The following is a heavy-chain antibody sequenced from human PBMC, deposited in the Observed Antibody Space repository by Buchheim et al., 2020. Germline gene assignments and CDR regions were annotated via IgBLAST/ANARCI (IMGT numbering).Heavy chain of an antibody. V-gene: IGHV3-30*02. CDR3: AKTKGGEYYFDY. D-gene: IGHD3-16*01. J-gene: IGHJ4*02. Sequence: QVQLVESGGGVVQPGRSLRLSCAASGFTFSSYGMHWVRQAPGKGLEWVAFIRYDGSNKYYADSVKGRFTITRDNSKNTLYLQTNSLRAEDTAVYYCAKTKGGEYYFDYWGQGTL. CDR1: GFTFSSYG. CDR2: IRYDGSNK.